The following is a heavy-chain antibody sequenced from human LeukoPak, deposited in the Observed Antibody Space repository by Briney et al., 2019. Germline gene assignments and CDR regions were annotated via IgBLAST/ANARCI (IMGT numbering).Heavy chain of an antibody. CDR2: ISGSGGST. V-gene: IGHV3-23*01. CDR1: GFTFSSYA. D-gene: IGHD3-3*01. Sequence: GGSLRLSYAASGFTFSSYAMSWVRQAPGKGLEWVSAISGSGGSTYYADSVKGRFTISRDNSKNTLYLQMNSLRAEDTAVYYCAKHYDFWSGYFPFDYWGQGTLVTVSS. J-gene: IGHJ4*02. CDR3: AKHYDFWSGYFPFDY.